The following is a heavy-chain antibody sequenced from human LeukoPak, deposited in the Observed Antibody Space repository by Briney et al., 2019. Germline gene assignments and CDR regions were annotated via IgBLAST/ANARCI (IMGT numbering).Heavy chain of an antibody. Sequence: ASVKVSCKASGGTFSSYAISWVRQAPGQGLEWMGRIIPIFGTANYAQKFQGRVTITTDESTSTAYMELSSLRSEDTAVYCCARNKYYDFWSGYYELDYWGQGTLVTVSS. CDR2: IIPIFGTA. D-gene: IGHD3-3*01. V-gene: IGHV1-69*05. CDR3: ARNKYYDFWSGYYELDY. J-gene: IGHJ4*02. CDR1: GGTFSSYA.